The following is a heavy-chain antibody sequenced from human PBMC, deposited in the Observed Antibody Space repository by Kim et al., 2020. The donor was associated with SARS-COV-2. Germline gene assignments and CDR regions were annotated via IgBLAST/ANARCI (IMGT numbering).Heavy chain of an antibody. CDR1: GFTLSSYG. D-gene: IGHD3-16*01. J-gene: IGHJ4*02. Sequence: GGSLRLSCAASGFTLSSYGMHWVRQAPGKGLEWVAVIWYDGSNKYYADSVKGRFTISRDNSKNTLYLQMNSLRAEDTAVYYCARDALGGAFDYWGQGTLVTVSS. CDR2: IWYDGSNK. V-gene: IGHV3-33*01. CDR3: ARDALGGAFDY.